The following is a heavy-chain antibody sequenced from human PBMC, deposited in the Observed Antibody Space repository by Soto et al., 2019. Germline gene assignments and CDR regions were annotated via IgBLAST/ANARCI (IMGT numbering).Heavy chain of an antibody. CDR2: IKRKIDGDTR. V-gene: IGHV3-15*01. D-gene: IGHD2-2*01. J-gene: IGHJ3*02. CDR3: AVDAQYSSNNCPAAFDS. Sequence: EVQLVESGGGLVKPGGSLRLSCAASGFTFKDVWMTWVRQAPGKGLECVGRIKRKIDGDTRDYDETVKGRFSISRDDLKNTLFLQMDSLKSEDTAVYYCAVDAQYSSNNCPAAFDSWGQGTMVTVSS. CDR1: GFTFKDVW.